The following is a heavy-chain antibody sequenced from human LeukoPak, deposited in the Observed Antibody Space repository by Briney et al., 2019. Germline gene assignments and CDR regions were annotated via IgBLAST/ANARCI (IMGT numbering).Heavy chain of an antibody. J-gene: IGHJ4*02. CDR1: GFTFSSYA. CDR3: AKSCTKQQLVLGFDY. Sequence: GGSLRLSCAASGFTFSSYAMSWVRQAPGKGLEWVSAINGSGGSTYYADSVKGRFTISRDNSKNTLYLQMNSLRAEDTAVYYCAKSCTKQQLVLGFDYWGQGTLVTVSS. D-gene: IGHD6-13*01. CDR2: INGSGGST. V-gene: IGHV3-23*01.